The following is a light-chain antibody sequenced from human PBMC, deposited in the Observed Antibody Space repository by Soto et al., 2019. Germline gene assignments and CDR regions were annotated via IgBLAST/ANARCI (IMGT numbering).Light chain of an antibody. CDR1: SSNFDNYNV. CDR3: CSYVGSSTYV. J-gene: IGLJ7*01. V-gene: IGLV2-23*01. CDR2: EDT. Sequence: QSALTQPASVSGSPGQSLTISCTGASSNFDNYNVVSWYQQHPGKAPRLMIYEDTKRPSGISNRFSGSKSGNTASLTISGLQAEDEADYYCCSYVGSSTYVFGAGTQLTVL.